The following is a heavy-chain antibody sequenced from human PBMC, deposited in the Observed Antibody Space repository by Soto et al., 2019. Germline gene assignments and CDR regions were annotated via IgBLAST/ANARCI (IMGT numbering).Heavy chain of an antibody. J-gene: IGHJ4*02. CDR1: GFTFSSYA. V-gene: IGHV3-30-3*01. CDR3: ARESVIYSSSFDY. CDR2: ISYDGSNK. Sequence: QVQLVESGGGVVQPGRSLRLSCAASGFTFSSYAMHWVRQAPGKGLEWVAVISYDGSNKYYADSVKGRFTISRDNSKNTLYLQMNSLRAEDTALYYCARESVIYSSSFDYWGQGTLVTVSS. D-gene: IGHD6-6*01.